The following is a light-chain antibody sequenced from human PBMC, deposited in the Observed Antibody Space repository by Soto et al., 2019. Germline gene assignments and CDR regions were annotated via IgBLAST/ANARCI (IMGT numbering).Light chain of an antibody. J-gene: IGLJ1*01. Sequence: LTQPRSVSGSPGQSVTISCTGTSSDVGGYNYVSWYQQHPGKAPEPLIYDVTKRPSGVPDRFSGSKSGNTASLTISGLQADDEADYYCCSYAGSYTYVFGTGTKVTVL. CDR2: DVT. V-gene: IGLV2-11*01. CDR3: CSYAGSYTYV. CDR1: SSDVGGYNY.